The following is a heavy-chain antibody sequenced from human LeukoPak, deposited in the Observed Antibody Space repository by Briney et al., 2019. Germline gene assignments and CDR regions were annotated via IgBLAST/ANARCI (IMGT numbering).Heavy chain of an antibody. J-gene: IGHJ4*02. D-gene: IGHD1-26*01. Sequence: GGSLRLSCAASGFTFSSYGIDWVRQAPGKGLEWVAVISNDGSNKYYADSVKGRFTISRDNSKNTLYLQMNSLRAEDTAVYYCAKETGRWELEWGQGTLVTVSS. CDR3: AKETGRWELE. V-gene: IGHV3-30*18. CDR1: GFTFSSYG. CDR2: ISNDGSNK.